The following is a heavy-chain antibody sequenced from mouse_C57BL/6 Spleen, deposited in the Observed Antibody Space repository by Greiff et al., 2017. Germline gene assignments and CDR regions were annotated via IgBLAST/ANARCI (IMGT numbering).Heavy chain of an antibody. Sequence: QVQLQQSGAELARPGASVKLSCKASGYTFTSYGISWVKQRTGQGLEWIGEIYPRSGNTYYNEKFKGKATLTADKSSSTAYMELRSLTSEDSAVYFCARGLGDIQYFDVWGTGTTVTVSS. J-gene: IGHJ1*03. D-gene: IGHD3-3*01. CDR1: GYTFTSYG. V-gene: IGHV1-81*01. CDR3: ARGLGDIQYFDV. CDR2: IYPRSGNT.